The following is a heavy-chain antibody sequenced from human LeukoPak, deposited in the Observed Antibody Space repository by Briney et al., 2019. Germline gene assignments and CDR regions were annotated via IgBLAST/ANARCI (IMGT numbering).Heavy chain of an antibody. CDR1: GYTFTGYY. J-gene: IGHJ3*02. Sequence: GASVKVSCKASGYTFTGYYMHWVRQAPGQGLEWMGWINPNSGGTNYAQKFQGRVTMTRDTSISTAYMELSRLRSDDTAVYYCASQIAAAGTGNAFDIWGQGTMVTVSS. CDR2: INPNSGGT. V-gene: IGHV1-2*02. D-gene: IGHD6-13*01. CDR3: ASQIAAAGTGNAFDI.